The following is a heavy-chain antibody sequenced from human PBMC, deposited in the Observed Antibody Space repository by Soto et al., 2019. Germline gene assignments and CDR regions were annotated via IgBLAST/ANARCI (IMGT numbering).Heavy chain of an antibody. CDR3: AKERGVLDAFDI. V-gene: IGHV3-30*18. J-gene: IGHJ3*02. Sequence: GGSLRLSCAASGFTSSSFVIHWVRQAPGKGLEWLAVISSDGNNQYYADSVKGRFTISRDNSKNTLYLQVNSLRAEDTAVYFCAKERGVLDAFDIWGQGTMVTV. CDR1: GFTSSSFV. D-gene: IGHD3-10*01. CDR2: ISSDGNNQ.